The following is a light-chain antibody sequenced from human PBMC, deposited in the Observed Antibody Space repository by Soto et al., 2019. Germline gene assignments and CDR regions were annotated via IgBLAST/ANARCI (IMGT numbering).Light chain of an antibody. CDR3: QQYGSSLWT. V-gene: IGKV3-20*01. Sequence: EIVLTQSPGTLSLSPGERATLSCRASQSVSSSSLAWYQQKPGQAPRLLIYAASSRATGIPDRFNGSGSGTDFTLTISRLVPEDFAVYYCQQYGSSLWTFGQGTKVEIK. J-gene: IGKJ1*01. CDR2: AAS. CDR1: QSVSSSS.